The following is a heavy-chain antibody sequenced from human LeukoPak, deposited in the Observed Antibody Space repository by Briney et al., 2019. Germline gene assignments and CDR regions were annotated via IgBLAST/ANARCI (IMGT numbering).Heavy chain of an antibody. CDR2: IWYDGSNK. J-gene: IGHJ4*02. CDR1: GFTFSSYG. Sequence: GGSLRLPCGASGFTFSSYGMHCVRQAPGKGVEWVAVIWYDGSNKYYADSVTGRFTISRDNSKNTLYLQMNSLRAEDTAVYYCAKSIYFDYWGEGTLVTVSS. CDR3: AKSIYFDY. V-gene: IGHV3-33*08. D-gene: IGHD2/OR15-2a*01.